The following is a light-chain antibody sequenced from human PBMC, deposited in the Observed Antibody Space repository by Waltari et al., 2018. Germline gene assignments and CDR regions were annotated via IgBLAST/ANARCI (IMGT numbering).Light chain of an antibody. Sequence: DIQMTQSPSSLSASVGDRVTITCRASQSISTYLNWYQQKPGKAPKLLIYGASSLQSGVPSRFSGSGSGTHFTLTISSLQPEDFATYYCQQSYSTPYTFGQGTKLEIK. V-gene: IGKV1-39*01. CDR2: GAS. CDR3: QQSYSTPYT. CDR1: QSISTY. J-gene: IGKJ2*01.